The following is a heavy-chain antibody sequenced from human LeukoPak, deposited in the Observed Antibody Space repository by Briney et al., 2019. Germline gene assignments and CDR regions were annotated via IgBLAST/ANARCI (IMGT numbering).Heavy chain of an antibody. CDR2: INPNNGGT. CDR3: ARASGYLTARSYFDY. J-gene: IGHJ4*02. Sequence: ASVKVSCKASGYTFTAYYIHWVRQAPGQGLEWMGWINPNNGGTLYAQKFQGRVTMTRDTSIVTAQMELLWLRSDDTAMYYCARASGYLTARSYFDYWGQGTLVTVSS. CDR1: GYTFTAYY. D-gene: IGHD3-22*01. V-gene: IGHV1-2*02.